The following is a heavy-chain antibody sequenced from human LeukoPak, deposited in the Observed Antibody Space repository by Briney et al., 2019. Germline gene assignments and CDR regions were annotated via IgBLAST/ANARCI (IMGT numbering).Heavy chain of an antibody. Sequence: SETLSLTCTVSGGSISSYYWSWIRQPPGKGLEWIGYIYYSGSTNYNPSLKSRVTISVDTSKNQFSLKLSSVTAADTAVYYCARARRDRGYSYYYFDYWGQGTLATVSS. CDR2: IYYSGST. CDR1: GGSISSYY. CDR3: ARARRDRGYSYYYFDY. D-gene: IGHD5-18*01. V-gene: IGHV4-59*01. J-gene: IGHJ4*02.